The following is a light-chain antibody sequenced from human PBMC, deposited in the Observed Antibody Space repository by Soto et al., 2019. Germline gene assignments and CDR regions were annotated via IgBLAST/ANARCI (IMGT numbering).Light chain of an antibody. CDR3: AAWDDSLNGPV. Sequence: QSVLTQPPSASGTPGQRVIISCSGSSSNLGSNSGNWYQQLPGTAPKLLIYNTYQRPLGVPDRFSGSKSGTSASLAISGLQSEDDGDYYCAAWDDSLNGPVFGGGTKLTVL. J-gene: IGLJ3*02. CDR1: SSNLGSNS. CDR2: NTY. V-gene: IGLV1-44*01.